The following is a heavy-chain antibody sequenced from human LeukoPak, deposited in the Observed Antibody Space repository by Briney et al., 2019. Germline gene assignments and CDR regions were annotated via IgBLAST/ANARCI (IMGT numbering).Heavy chain of an antibody. CDR3: AKQGGYSSSWYFDY. CDR2: ISYDGSNK. Sequence: GGSLRLSCAASGFTFSSYGMHWVRQAPGKGLEWVAVISYDGSNKYYADSVKGRFTISRDNYKNTLYLQMNSLRAEDTAVYYCAKQGGYSSSWYFDYWGQGTLVTVSS. D-gene: IGHD6-13*01. V-gene: IGHV3-30*18. CDR1: GFTFSSYG. J-gene: IGHJ4*02.